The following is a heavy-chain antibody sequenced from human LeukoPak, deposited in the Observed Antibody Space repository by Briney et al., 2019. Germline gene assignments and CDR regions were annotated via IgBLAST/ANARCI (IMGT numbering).Heavy chain of an antibody. CDR3: AKDRCSSTSCYLFDY. J-gene: IGHJ4*02. V-gene: IGHV3-21*04. D-gene: IGHD2-2*01. Sequence: PGGSLRLSCAASGFTFSSYSMNWVRQAPGKGLEWVSSISSSSSYIYYADSVKGRFTISRDNSKNTLFLQMNSLRAEDTAVYYCAKDRCSSTSCYLFDYWGQGTLVTVPS. CDR2: ISSSSSYI. CDR1: GFTFSSYS.